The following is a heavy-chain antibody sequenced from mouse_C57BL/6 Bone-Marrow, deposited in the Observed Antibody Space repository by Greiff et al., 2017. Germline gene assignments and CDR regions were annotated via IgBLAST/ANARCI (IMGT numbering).Heavy chain of an antibody. Sequence: QVQLQQPGAELVKPGASVKMSCKASGYKFTSYWITWVKQRPGQGLEWIGDIYPGSGSTNDNEKFKSKATLTVDTASSTAYKQLSSLTSRDSAVYYGASRAGTSLFDYGGQGTTLTVSS. CDR2: IYPGSGST. V-gene: IGHV1-55*01. D-gene: IGHD4-1*01. J-gene: IGHJ2*01. CDR1: GYKFTSYW. CDR3: ASRAGTSLFDY.